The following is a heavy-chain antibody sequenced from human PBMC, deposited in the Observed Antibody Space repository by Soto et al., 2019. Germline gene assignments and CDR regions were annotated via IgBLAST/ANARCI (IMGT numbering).Heavy chain of an antibody. V-gene: IGHV3-9*01. CDR2: ISWNSGSI. D-gene: IGHD5-18*01. Sequence: EVQLVESGGGLVQPGRSLRLSCAASGFTFDDYAMHWVRQAPGKGLEWVSGISWNSGSIGYADSVKGRFTISRDNAKNSRYLQMNSLRAEDTALYYCAKDIRIQLYYYFDYWGQGTLVTVSS. J-gene: IGHJ4*02. CDR3: AKDIRIQLYYYFDY. CDR1: GFTFDDYA.